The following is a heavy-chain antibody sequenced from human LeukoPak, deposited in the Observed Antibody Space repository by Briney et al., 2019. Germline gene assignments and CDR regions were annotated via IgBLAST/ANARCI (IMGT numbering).Heavy chain of an antibody. Sequence: NSGGSLRLSCAAPGFTFSDHYMSWIRQAPGKGLECVSYISSGGSTTYYTDSVKGRFTISRDNGKNALYLQMNSLRAEDTAVYYCAKGSSIAAWRFAFDLWGQGTMVAVSS. D-gene: IGHD6-6*01. J-gene: IGHJ3*01. V-gene: IGHV3-11*01. CDR1: GFTFSDHY. CDR2: ISSGGSTT. CDR3: AKGSSIAAWRFAFDL.